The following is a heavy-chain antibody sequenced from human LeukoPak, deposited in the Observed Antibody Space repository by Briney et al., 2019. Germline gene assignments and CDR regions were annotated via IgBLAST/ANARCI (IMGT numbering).Heavy chain of an antibody. CDR1: GFSFSSYS. CDR2: ISSSSSSYI. V-gene: IGHV3-21*01. D-gene: IGHD3-22*01. Sequence: GGSLRLSCAASGFSFSSYSMKWVRQAPGKGLDSVSYISSSSSSYIYYADSVKGRFTISRDNAKNSLYLQMNSLRAEDTAVYYCARGGYYYDSSDYLYFDYWGQGTLVTVSS. CDR3: ARGGYYYDSSDYLYFDY. J-gene: IGHJ4*02.